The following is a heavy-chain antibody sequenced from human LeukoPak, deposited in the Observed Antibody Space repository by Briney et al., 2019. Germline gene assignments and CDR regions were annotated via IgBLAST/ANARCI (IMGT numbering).Heavy chain of an antibody. Sequence: PGGSLRLSCAASGFTFNNYAMNWVSQAPGEGLEWVSGISGFGGSTYYAPSVKGRLTISRDNFGNMLYLHLDSLRVEDTAIYYCARRSGSSWSSFDYWGQGALVTVSS. CDR3: ARRSGSSWSSFDY. J-gene: IGHJ4*02. CDR1: GFTFNNYA. V-gene: IGHV3-23*01. CDR2: ISGFGGST. D-gene: IGHD6-13*01.